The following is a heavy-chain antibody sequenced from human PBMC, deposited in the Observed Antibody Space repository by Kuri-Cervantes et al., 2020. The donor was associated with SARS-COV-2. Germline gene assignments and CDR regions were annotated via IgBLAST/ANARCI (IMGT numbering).Heavy chain of an antibody. CDR1: GFTFSSYA. J-gene: IGHJ4*02. CDR3: ANDYSKVLDY. D-gene: IGHD4-11*01. V-gene: IGHV3-30-3*02. Sequence: GESLKISCAASGFTFSSYAMHWVRQAPGKGLEWVAVISYDGSNKYYADSVKGRFTISRDKSNNTLYLQMNSLRPEDTAVYYCANDYSKVLDYWGQGTLVTVSS. CDR2: ISYDGSNK.